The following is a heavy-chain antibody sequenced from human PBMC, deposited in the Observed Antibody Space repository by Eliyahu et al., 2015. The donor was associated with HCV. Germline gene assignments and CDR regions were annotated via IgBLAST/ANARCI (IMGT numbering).Heavy chain of an antibody. CDR3: ARIRLLVGSSYYYGMDV. CDR1: GFSLSSSGMC. Sequence: QVTLRESGPALVKPTETLTLTCTFAGFSLSSSGMCVSWVRQPPGKALEWLARIDWDDNEFYSTSLKTRXSISKGTSKNQVVLTMTNMDPVDTATYYCARIRLLVGSSYYYGMDVWGQGTTVTVSS. V-gene: IGHV2-70*17. J-gene: IGHJ6*01. CDR2: IDWDDNE. D-gene: IGHD2-21*02.